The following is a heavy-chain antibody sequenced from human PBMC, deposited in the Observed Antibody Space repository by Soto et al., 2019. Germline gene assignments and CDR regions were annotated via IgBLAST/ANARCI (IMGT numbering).Heavy chain of an antibody. CDR2: IDWDDDK. CDR1: GFSLSTSGMC. Sequence: SGPTLVNPTQTLTLTCTFSGFSLSTSGMCVSWIRQPPGKALEWLALIDWDDDKYYSTSLKTRLTISKDTSKNQVVLTMTNMDPVDTATYYWARIRRIPPYFGMDVWGQGTTFTVAS. J-gene: IGHJ6*02. D-gene: IGHD6-6*01. CDR3: ARIRRIPPYFGMDV. V-gene: IGHV2-70*01.